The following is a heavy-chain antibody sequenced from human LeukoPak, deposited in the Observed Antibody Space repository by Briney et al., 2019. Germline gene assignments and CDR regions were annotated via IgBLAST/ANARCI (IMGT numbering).Heavy chain of an antibody. J-gene: IGHJ4*02. CDR2: IWYDGSNK. D-gene: IGHD4-17*01. Sequence: PGGSLRLSCAASGFTFSSYGMHWVRQAPGKGLEWVAIIWYDGSNKYYTDSVKGRFTISRDNSKNTLYLQINSLRVEDTAVYYCARAVYGVQACFDFWGQGTLVTVSS. CDR1: GFTFSSYG. CDR3: ARAVYGVQACFDF. V-gene: IGHV3-33*01.